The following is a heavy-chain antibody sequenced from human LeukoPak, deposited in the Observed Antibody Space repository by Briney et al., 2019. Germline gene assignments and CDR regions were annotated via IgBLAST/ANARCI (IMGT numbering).Heavy chain of an antibody. Sequence: GGSLRHSCAASGFTFSTYWFHWVRQAPGEGPVWVSRTNPDGSSTDHADSVRGRFVISRDNARNTLYLQMNSLRAEDTAVYYCVRDLVGRDDTWGQGTLVTVSS. CDR2: TNPDGSST. V-gene: IGHV3-74*01. CDR3: VRDLVGRDDT. D-gene: IGHD1-26*01. J-gene: IGHJ5*02. CDR1: GFTFSTYW.